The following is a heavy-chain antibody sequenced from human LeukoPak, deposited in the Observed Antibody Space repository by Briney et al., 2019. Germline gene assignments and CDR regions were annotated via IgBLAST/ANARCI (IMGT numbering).Heavy chain of an antibody. J-gene: IGHJ6*02. V-gene: IGHV1-69*13. D-gene: IGHD5-18*01. CDR1: GGTFSSYA. CDR3: ARERVQLWSNYYYYGMDV. Sequence: GASVKVSCKASGGTFSSYAISWVRQAPGQGLEWVGGIIPIFGTANYAQKFQGRVTITADESTSTAYMELSSLRSEDTAVYYCARERVQLWSNYYYYGMDVWGQGTTVTVSS. CDR2: IIPIFGTA.